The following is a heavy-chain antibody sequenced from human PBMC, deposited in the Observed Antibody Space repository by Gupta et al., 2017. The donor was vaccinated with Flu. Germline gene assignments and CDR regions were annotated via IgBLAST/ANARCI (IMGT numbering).Heavy chain of an antibody. Sequence: QVQLRESGPRLVKPSETLSLTCTVSGGSINSDYWSWIRLPPGKGLGWIGYIYYTGSTKYNPSLRSRLTISIDTSKNQFSLKLSSVTAGDTAVYYWAGGGFGGGVNYYGMDVWGQGTTVAVSS. D-gene: IGHD3-10*01. CDR3: AGGGFGGGVNYYGMDV. CDR1: GGSINSDY. V-gene: IGHV4-59*01. CDR2: IYYTGST. J-gene: IGHJ6*02.